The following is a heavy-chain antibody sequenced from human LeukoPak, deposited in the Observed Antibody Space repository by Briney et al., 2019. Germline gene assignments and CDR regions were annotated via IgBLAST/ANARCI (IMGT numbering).Heavy chain of an antibody. Sequence: GGSLRLSCAASGFTFSSYSMNWVRQAPGKGLEWVASINHNGNVNYYVDSVKGRFTISRDNAKNSLDLQMNSLRVEDTALYYCARGGSGNSNWFDPWGQGTLVTVSS. CDR2: INHNGNVN. J-gene: IGHJ5*02. D-gene: IGHD4-23*01. CDR3: ARGGSGNSNWFDP. V-gene: IGHV3-7*04. CDR1: GFTFSSYS.